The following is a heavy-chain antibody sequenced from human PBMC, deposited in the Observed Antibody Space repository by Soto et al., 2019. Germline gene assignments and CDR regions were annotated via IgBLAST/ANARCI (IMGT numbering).Heavy chain of an antibody. CDR3: ATPYYYGSGSYVPFGY. D-gene: IGHD3-10*01. V-gene: IGHV5-51*01. CDR1: GYSFTSYW. J-gene: IGHJ4*02. CDR2: IYPGDSDT. Sequence: GESLKISCKGSGYSFTSYWIGWVRQMPGKGLEWMGIIYPGDSDTRYSPSFQGQVTISADKSISTAYLQWSSLKASDTAMYYCATPYYYGSGSYVPFGYWGQGTLVTVSS.